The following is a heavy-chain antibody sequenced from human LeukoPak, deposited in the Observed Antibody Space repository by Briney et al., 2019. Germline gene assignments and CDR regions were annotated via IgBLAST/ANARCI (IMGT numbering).Heavy chain of an antibody. CDR3: AKGYLLWFGELLGTFDY. CDR2: LSFDGDEK. V-gene: IGHV3-30-3*01. D-gene: IGHD3-10*01. Sequence: GRSLRLSCVASGFTFNTYSMHWVRQAPGKGLEWVAVLSFDGDEKHYADSVKGRFTISRDNSKNTLYLQMNSLRAEDTAVYYCAKGYLLWFGELLGTFDYWGQGTLVTVSS. CDR1: GFTFNTYS. J-gene: IGHJ4*02.